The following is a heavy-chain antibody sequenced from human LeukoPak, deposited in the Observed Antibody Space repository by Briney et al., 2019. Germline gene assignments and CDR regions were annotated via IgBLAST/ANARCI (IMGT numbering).Heavy chain of an antibody. CDR1: GYTFTSYG. Sequence: ASVKVSCKASGYTFTSYGISWVRQAPGQGLEWMGIINPSGGSTSYAQKFQGRVTMNRDTSTSTVYMELSSLRSEDTAVYYCARGSRWGYYDSSGYGFDYWGQGTLVTVSS. D-gene: IGHD3-22*01. V-gene: IGHV1-46*01. J-gene: IGHJ4*02. CDR2: INPSGGST. CDR3: ARGSRWGYYDSSGYGFDY.